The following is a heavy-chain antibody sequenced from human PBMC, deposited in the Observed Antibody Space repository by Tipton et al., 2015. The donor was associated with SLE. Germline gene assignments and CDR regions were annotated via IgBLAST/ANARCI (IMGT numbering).Heavy chain of an antibody. CDR2: IYYSGST. J-gene: IGHJ5*02. Sequence: TLSLTCTVSGGSISSYYWSWIRQPPGKGLEWIGYIYYSGSTNYNPSLKSRVTISVDTSKNQFSLKLSSVTVADTAVYYCAVGYCSGGSCYSGGWFDPWGQGTLVTVSS. CDR1: GGSISSYY. D-gene: IGHD2-15*01. V-gene: IGHV4-59*12. CDR3: AVGYCSGGSCYSGGWFDP.